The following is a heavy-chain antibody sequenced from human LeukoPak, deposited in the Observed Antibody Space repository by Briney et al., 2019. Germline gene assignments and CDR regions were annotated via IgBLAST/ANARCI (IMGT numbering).Heavy chain of an antibody. J-gene: IGHJ3*02. Sequence: GGSLRLSCAASGFTASSNYMSWVRQAPGKGLEWVSVIYSGGSTYYADSVKGRFTISRDNSKNTLYLQMNSLRAEDTAVYYCAKGTMIVVVIMAFDIWGQGTMVTVSS. V-gene: IGHV3-66*01. D-gene: IGHD3-22*01. CDR3: AKGTMIVVVIMAFDI. CDR2: IYSGGST. CDR1: GFTASSNY.